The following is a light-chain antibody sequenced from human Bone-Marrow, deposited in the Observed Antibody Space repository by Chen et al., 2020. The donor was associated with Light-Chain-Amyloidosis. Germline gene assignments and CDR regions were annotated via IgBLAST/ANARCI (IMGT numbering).Light chain of an antibody. V-gene: IGLV2-14*03. CDR1: SNDVGGYTY. CDR3: TSYRSGSTPVM. J-gene: IGLJ3*02. CDR2: DVS. Sequence: QSARTQPAPVSGSPGPSTTISCPGTSNDVGGYTYVSWYQQHPGKAPKLLIYDVSNRPSGVSNRFSGSKSGNTASLTISGLQAEDEAHYYCTSYRSGSTPVMFGGGTKVTVL.